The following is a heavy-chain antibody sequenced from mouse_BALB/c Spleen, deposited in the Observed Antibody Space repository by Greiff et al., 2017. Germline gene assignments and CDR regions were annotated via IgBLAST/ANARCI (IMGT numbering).Heavy chain of an antibody. CDR2: ISSGGSYT. V-gene: IGHV5-6*01. CDR3: ARHDGSSYDYAMDY. D-gene: IGHD1-1*01. CDR1: GFTFSSYG. Sequence: EVNLVESGGDLVKPGGSLKLSCAASGFTFSSYGMSWVRQTPDKRLEWVATISSGGSYTYYPDSVTGRFTISRDNAKNTLYLQMSSLKSEDTAMYYCARHDGSSYDYAMDYWGQGTSVTVSS. J-gene: IGHJ4*01.